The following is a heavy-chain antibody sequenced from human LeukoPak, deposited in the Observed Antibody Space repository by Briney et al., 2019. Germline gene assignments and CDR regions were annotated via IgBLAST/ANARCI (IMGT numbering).Heavy chain of an antibody. V-gene: IGHV1-46*01. CDR2: INPSGGST. Sequence: ASVKVSCKASGYTFTSYYMHWVRQAPGQGLEWMGIINPSGGSTSYAQKFQGRVTMTRDTSTSTVYMELSSLRSEDTAVYYCARDVAATLSYYYYGMDVWGQGTTVTVSS. J-gene: IGHJ6*02. D-gene: IGHD3-16*01. CDR1: GYTFTSYY. CDR3: ARDVAATLSYYYYGMDV.